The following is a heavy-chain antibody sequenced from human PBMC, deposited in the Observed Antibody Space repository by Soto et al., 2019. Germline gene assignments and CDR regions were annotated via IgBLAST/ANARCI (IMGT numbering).Heavy chain of an antibody. CDR2: ISSSSSTI. V-gene: IGHV3-48*01. CDR1: GFTFSSYS. J-gene: IGHJ6*03. CDR3: ARVFVDPSCSTSCYLSLYYYYYYIDV. Sequence: GGSLRLSCAASGFTFSSYSMNWVRQAPGKGLEWVSYISSSSSTIYYADSVKGRFTISRDNAKNSLYLQMNSLRAEDTAVYYCARVFVDPSCSTSCYLSLYYYYYYIDVWGKGTTVTVSS. D-gene: IGHD2-2*01.